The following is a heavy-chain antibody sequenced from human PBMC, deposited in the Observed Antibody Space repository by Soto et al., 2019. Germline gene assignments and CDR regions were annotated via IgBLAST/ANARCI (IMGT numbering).Heavy chain of an antibody. D-gene: IGHD2-8*01. V-gene: IGHV3-64D*08. J-gene: IGHJ4*02. Sequence: PGGSLRLSYSASGFTFSSYAMHWVRQAPGKGLEYVSAISSNGGSTYYADSVKGRFTISRDNSKNTLYLQMSSLRAEDTAVYYCVKDELGYCTNGVCPYYYWGQGTLVTVSS. CDR3: VKDELGYCTNGVCPYYY. CDR1: GFTFSSYA. CDR2: ISSNGGST.